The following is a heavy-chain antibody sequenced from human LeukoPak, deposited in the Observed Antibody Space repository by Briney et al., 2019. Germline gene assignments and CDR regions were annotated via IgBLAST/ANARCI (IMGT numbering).Heavy chain of an antibody. CDR1: GYNFFNYA. V-gene: IGHV7-4-1*02. J-gene: IGHJ6*02. Sequence: GASVKVSCKASGYNFFNYAINWVRQAPGQGLEWMGGINTNTGKPTYAQGFTGQFVFSLDVAVTTAFLQINSTEAEDTAIYFCARDLTGEQWLPYGMDVWGRGTTVTVSS. D-gene: IGHD6-19*01. CDR3: ARDLTGEQWLPYGMDV. CDR2: INTNTGKP.